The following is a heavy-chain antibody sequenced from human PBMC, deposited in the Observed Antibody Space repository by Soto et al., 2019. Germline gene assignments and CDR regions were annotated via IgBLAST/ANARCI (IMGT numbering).Heavy chain of an antibody. J-gene: IGHJ4*02. CDR2: LSGSAGSA. D-gene: IGHD3-10*01. Sequence: EVQLLESGGGLVQPGGSLRLSCAASGFTFSGYAMSWVRQAPGKGLEWVSTLSGSAGSAYYADSVKGRFTISRDNSKDTLSLQMNSLRAEDTAVYYCGRGDRFGELLYAVDYWGQGTLVTVSS. CDR1: GFTFSGYA. CDR3: GRGDRFGELLYAVDY. V-gene: IGHV3-23*01.